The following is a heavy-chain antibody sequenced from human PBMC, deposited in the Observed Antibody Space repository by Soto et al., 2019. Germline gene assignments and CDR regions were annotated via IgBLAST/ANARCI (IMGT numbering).Heavy chain of an antibody. CDR1: GFTFSSYA. CDR3: AKDTGYCSGGSCYAFEF. D-gene: IGHD2-15*01. J-gene: IGHJ4*02. Sequence: EVQLLESGGGLVQPGGSLRLSCAASGFTFSSYAMSWVRQAPGTGLEWVSAISGSGGSTYYADSVKGRFTISRDNTKNSLYLQMNSLRAEDTDVYDCAKDTGYCSGGSCYAFEFCGQGSLVTVSS. V-gene: IGHV3-23*01. CDR2: ISGSGGST.